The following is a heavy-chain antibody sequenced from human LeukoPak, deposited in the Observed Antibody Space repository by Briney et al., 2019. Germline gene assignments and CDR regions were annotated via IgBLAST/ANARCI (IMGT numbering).Heavy chain of an antibody. CDR3: ARDSAEFWDIVVVPAAIGIDY. CDR1: GFTFSSYS. CDR2: ISSSSSYI. J-gene: IGHJ4*02. D-gene: IGHD2-2*01. Sequence: GGSLRLSCAASGFTFSSYSMNWVRQAPGKGLEWVSSISSSSSYIYYADSVKGRFTISRDNAKNSLYLQMNSLRAEDTAVYYCARDSAEFWDIVVVPAAIGIDYWGQGTLVTVSS. V-gene: IGHV3-21*01.